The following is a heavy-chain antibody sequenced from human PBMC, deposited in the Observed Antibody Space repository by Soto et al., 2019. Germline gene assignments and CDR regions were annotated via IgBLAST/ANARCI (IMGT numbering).Heavy chain of an antibody. V-gene: IGHV4-39*01. J-gene: IGHJ1*01. CDR2: IYYSGST. CDR3: ARLGGYCSGGSCRFAEYSQH. CDR1: GGSIGSSSYY. Sequence: SETLSLTCTVSGGSIGSSSYYWGWIRQPPGKGLEWIGSIYYSGSTYYNPSLKSRVTISVDTSKNQFSLKLSSVTAADTAVYYCARLGGYCSGGSCRFAEYSQHWGQGTLVTVSS. D-gene: IGHD2-15*01.